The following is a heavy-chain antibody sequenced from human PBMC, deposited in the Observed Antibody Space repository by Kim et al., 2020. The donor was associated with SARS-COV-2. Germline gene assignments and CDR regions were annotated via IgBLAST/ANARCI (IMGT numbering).Heavy chain of an antibody. CDR2: ISSSSSYI. J-gene: IGHJ5*02. CDR3: ARDWADIAAADAAWSWFDP. Sequence: GGSLRLSCAASGFTFSSYSMNWVRQAPGKGLEWVSSISSSSSYIYYADSVKGRFTISRDNAKNSLYLQMNSLRAEDTAVYYCARDWADIAAADAAWSWFDPWGQGTLVTVSS. V-gene: IGHV3-21*01. CDR1: GFTFSSYS. D-gene: IGHD6-13*01.